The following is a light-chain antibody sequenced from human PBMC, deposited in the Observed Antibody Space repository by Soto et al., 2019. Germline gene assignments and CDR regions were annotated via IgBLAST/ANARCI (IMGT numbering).Light chain of an antibody. CDR1: TNDIGGYNQ. V-gene: IGLV2-23*02. Sequence: QSVLTQPASVSGSPGQSITISCTGTTNDIGGYNQVSWYQQHPGKAPKLIIYEVAKRPSGVSYRFSGSRSGNTASLTISGLQAEDEADYHCCSYTNTNSWVCGGATKVTVL. CDR3: CSYTNTNSWV. CDR2: EVA. J-gene: IGLJ3*02.